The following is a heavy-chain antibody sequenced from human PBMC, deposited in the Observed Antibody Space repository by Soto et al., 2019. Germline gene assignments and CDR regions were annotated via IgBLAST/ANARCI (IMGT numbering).Heavy chain of an antibody. D-gene: IGHD3-10*01. J-gene: IGHJ4*02. CDR3: AAYGSVRYWLYFDY. V-gene: IGHV3-11*05. Sequence: QVQLVESGGGLVKPGGSLRLSCAASGFTFSDYYMSWIRQAPGKGLEWVSYISSSSSYTNYTESVKGRFTISRDNAKNSLYLQMNSLRAEDAEVYYCAAYGSVRYWLYFDYWGQGTLVTVSS. CDR2: ISSSSSYT. CDR1: GFTFSDYY.